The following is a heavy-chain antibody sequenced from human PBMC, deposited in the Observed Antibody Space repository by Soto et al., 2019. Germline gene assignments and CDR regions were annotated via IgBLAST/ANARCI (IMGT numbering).Heavy chain of an antibody. Sequence: GSLRLSCVASGFTFSSYAMSWVRQAPGKGLEWVSAISGSGGSTYYADSVKGRFTISRDNSKNTLYLQMNSLRAEDTAVYYCAKEEYSYGYYYYYGMDVWGQGTTVTVSS. CDR3: AKEEYSYGYYYYYGMDV. D-gene: IGHD5-18*01. CDR1: GFTFSSYA. CDR2: ISGSGGST. V-gene: IGHV3-23*01. J-gene: IGHJ6*02.